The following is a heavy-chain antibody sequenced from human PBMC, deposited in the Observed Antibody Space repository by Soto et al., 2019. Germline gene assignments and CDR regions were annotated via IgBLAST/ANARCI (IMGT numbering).Heavy chain of an antibody. CDR1: GFTFNIHG. V-gene: IGHV3-33*01. CDR3: VREGPISGTGAFDI. CDR2: VWSDGNHK. Sequence: QVQLVESGGGVVQPGRTLRISCAASGFTFNIHGMHWVRQAPGKGLEWVAVVWSDGNHKFYADSVRGRFTISRDNSKNTLDLQVDSLRVEDTGVYYCVREGPISGTGAFDIWGQGTKVTVSS. D-gene: IGHD6-25*01. J-gene: IGHJ3*02.